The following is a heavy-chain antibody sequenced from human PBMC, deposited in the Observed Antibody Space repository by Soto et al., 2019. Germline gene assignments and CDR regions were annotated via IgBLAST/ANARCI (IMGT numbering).Heavy chain of an antibody. CDR2: ISWNSGSI. D-gene: IGHD4-17*01. CDR1: GFTFDDYA. Sequence: EVQLVESGGGLVQPGSSLRLSCAAYGFTFDDYAMHWVRQAPGKGLEWVSGISWNSGSIGYADSVKGRFTISRDNAKNSLYLQMNSLRAEDTALYYCAKSGGEDGDYAFDYWGQGTLVTVSS. CDR3: AKSGGEDGDYAFDY. V-gene: IGHV3-9*01. J-gene: IGHJ4*02.